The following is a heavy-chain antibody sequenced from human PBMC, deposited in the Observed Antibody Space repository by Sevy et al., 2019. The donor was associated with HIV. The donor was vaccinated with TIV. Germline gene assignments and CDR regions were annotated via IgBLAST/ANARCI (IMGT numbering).Heavy chain of an antibody. J-gene: IGHJ5*02. Sequence: SGPTLVNPTQTLTLTCTFSGFSLSATGVGVGWIRQPPGKALEWLAVIYWDDDESYSPSLRNRVTITKDTPKNQVVLTLTNMDPVDTGTYYCAHTAAARPNWFDPWGQGTLVTVSS. CDR2: IYWDDDE. CDR1: GFSLSATGVG. CDR3: AHTAAARPNWFDP. V-gene: IGHV2-5*02. D-gene: IGHD6-6*01.